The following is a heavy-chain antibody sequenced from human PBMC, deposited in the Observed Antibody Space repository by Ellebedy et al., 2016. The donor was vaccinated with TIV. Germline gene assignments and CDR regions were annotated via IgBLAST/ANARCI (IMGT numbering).Heavy chain of an antibody. V-gene: IGHV3-23*01. Sequence: GESLKISXAASGFTFSSYAMSWVRQAPGKGLEWVSAISGSGGSTYYADSVKGRFTISRDNSKNTLYLQMNSLRAEDTAVYYCAKDSGVTMVRGVSDYWGQGTLVTVSS. J-gene: IGHJ4*02. CDR2: ISGSGGST. CDR1: GFTFSSYA. D-gene: IGHD3-10*01. CDR3: AKDSGVTMVRGVSDY.